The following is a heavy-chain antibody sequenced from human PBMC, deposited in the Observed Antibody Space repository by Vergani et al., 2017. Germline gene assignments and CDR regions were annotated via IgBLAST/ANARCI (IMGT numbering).Heavy chain of an antibody. CDR2: INQSGTT. D-gene: IGHD1-26*01. CDR3: TRDRIVGAAKWFDS. J-gene: IGHJ5*01. Sequence: QVQLQQWGAGLLKPSETLSLTCVVSGLSISGSNWWSWVRQPPGKGLEWIGEINQSGTTNYNPSLKSRVALSIDKSKNQFSLNLRSVIAADTAVYYCTRDRIVGAAKWFDSWGQGTLVTVSS. CDR1: GLSISGSNW. V-gene: IGHV4-4*02.